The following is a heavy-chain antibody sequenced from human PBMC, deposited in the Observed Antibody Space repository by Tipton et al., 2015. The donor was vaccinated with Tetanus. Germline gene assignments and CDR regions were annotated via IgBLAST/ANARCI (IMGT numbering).Heavy chain of an antibody. CDR3: AKLKSRGDSSAIEH. Sequence: SLRLSCAASGFTFSNYWMSWVRQAPGRGLEWVASIKQDGSDKNYVDSVKGRFTISRDNAKNSLYLQMSSPRAEDTATYYCAKLKSRGDSSAIEHWGQGTLVTVSS. D-gene: IGHD2-21*02. V-gene: IGHV3-7*03. J-gene: IGHJ4*02. CDR1: GFTFSNYW. CDR2: IKQDGSDK.